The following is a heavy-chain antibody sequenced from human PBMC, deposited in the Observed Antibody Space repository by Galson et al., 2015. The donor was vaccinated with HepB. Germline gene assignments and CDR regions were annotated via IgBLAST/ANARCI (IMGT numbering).Heavy chain of an antibody. CDR3: ATTPPRTPTGVEYSFDY. D-gene: IGHD1-14*01. V-gene: IGHV3-30*03. CDR2: ISYDGSNK. CDR1: GFTFSSYG. Sequence: SLRLSCAASGFTFSSYGMHWVRQAPGKGLEWVAVISYDGSNKYYADSVKGRFTISRDNSKNTLYLQMNSLRAEDTAVYYCATTPPRTPTGVEYSFDYWGQGTLVTVSS. J-gene: IGHJ4*02.